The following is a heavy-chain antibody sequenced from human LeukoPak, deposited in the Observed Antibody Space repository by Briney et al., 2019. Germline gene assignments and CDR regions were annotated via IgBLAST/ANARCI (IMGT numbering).Heavy chain of an antibody. D-gene: IGHD3-9*01. CDR2: ISGRAGVT. Sequence: RGSLRLSCAPPGFTFTDSATSWVRHAPRKGLWWGSVISGRAGVTYYAGSVKGRFTISRDNSKNTLYLQMNSLRAEDTAVYYCAKDFGTIYFFDCWGQGALVTVSS. CDR1: GFTFTDSA. CDR3: AKDFGTIYFFDC. V-gene: IGHV3-23*01. J-gene: IGHJ4*02.